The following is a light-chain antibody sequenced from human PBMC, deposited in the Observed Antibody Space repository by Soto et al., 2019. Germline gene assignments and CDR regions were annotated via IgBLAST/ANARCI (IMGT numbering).Light chain of an antibody. CDR3: QQRTNWPPYT. Sequence: EIVLTQSPATLSLSPGERATLSCRASQSVSRYLAWYQQKPGQAPRLLIYDASNRATGIPARFSGSGSGTDFTLTISSLEPKDFAVYYCQQRTNWPPYTFGQGTKLEIK. CDR2: DAS. J-gene: IGKJ2*01. CDR1: QSVSRY. V-gene: IGKV3-11*01.